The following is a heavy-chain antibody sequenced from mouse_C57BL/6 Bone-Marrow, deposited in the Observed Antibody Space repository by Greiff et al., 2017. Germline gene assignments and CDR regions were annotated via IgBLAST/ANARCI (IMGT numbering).Heavy chain of an antibody. CDR1: GYTFTSYW. J-gene: IGHJ4*01. V-gene: IGHV1-69*01. D-gene: IGHD6-5*01. Sequence: VKLQQPGAELVMPGASVKLSCKASGYTFTSYWMHWVKQRPGQGLEWIGEIDPSDSYTNYNQKFKGKSTLTVDKSSSTAYLQLSSLTSEDSAVYYCARAYDYDAMDYWGQGTSVTVSS. CDR3: ARAYDYDAMDY. CDR2: IDPSDSYT.